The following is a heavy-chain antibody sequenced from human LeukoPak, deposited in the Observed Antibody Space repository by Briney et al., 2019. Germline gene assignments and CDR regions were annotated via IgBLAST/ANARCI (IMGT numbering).Heavy chain of an antibody. J-gene: IGHJ5*02. CDR2: IYYTGST. V-gene: IGHV4-39*01. CDR1: GGSIRSSSDY. CDR3: ACPYASGSYPNWFDP. D-gene: IGHD3-10*01. Sequence: KPSETLSLTCTVSGGSIRSSSDYWGWIRQPPGKGLEWIGSIYYTGSTYYNPPLKSRVTISVDTSKNQFSLKLSSVTAADTAVYYCACPYASGSYPNWFDPWGQGTLVTVSS.